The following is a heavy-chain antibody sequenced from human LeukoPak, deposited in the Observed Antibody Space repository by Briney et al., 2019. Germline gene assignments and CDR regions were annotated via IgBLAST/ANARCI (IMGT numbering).Heavy chain of an antibody. CDR3: ARCIAAATDAFDI. V-gene: IGHV5-51*01. Sequence: GESLKISCKGSGYSFTSYWIGWVRQMPGKGLEWRGIIYPGDSDTRYTPSFQGQVTISADKSISTAYLQWSSLKASDTAMYYCARCIAAATDAFDIWGQGTMVTVSS. J-gene: IGHJ3*02. CDR1: GYSFTSYW. CDR2: IYPGDSDT. D-gene: IGHD6-13*01.